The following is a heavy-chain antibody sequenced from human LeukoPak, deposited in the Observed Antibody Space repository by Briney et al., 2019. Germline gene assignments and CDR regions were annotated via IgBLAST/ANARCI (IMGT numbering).Heavy chain of an antibody. D-gene: IGHD5-12*01. V-gene: IGHV1-8*02. J-gene: IGHJ4*02. CDR3: ARGLFVKRVRRGYSGYGLGY. CDR1: GGTFSSYA. Sequence: ASVKVSCKASGGTFSSYAISWVRQAPGQGLEWMGWISAYNGNTNYAQKFQGRVTMTRNTSISTAYMELSSLRSEDTAVYYCARGLFVKRVRRGYSGYGLGYWGQGTLVTVSS. CDR2: ISAYNGNT.